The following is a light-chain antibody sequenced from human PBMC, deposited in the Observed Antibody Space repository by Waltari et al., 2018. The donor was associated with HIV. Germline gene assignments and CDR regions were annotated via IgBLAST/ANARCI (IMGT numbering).Light chain of an antibody. CDR2: KVS. V-gene: IGKV1-5*03. J-gene: IGKJ1*01. CDR3: QQFHSYWT. CDR1: QSVNEW. Sequence: IQMTQSPETLSASVGDRVTITCPASQSVNEWLAWFQQKPGKAPKLRISKVSTLERGVPSRFSGSGSGTQFTLTISSLQPDDFATYYCQQFHSYWTFGQGTRVEIK.